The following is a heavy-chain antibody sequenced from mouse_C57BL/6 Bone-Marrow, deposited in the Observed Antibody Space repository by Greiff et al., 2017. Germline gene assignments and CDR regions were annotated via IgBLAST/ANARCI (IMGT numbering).Heavy chain of an antibody. V-gene: IGHV5-15*01. CDR3: ARQDYGSSYDYAMDY. CDR2: ISNLAYSI. D-gene: IGHD1-1*01. CDR1: GFTFSDYG. Sequence: DVHLVESGGGLVQPGGSLKLSCAASGFTFSDYGMAWVRQAPRKGPEWVAFISNLAYSIYYADTVTGRFTISRENAKNTLYLDMSSLRSEDTAMYYCARQDYGSSYDYAMDYWGQGTSVTVSS. J-gene: IGHJ4*01.